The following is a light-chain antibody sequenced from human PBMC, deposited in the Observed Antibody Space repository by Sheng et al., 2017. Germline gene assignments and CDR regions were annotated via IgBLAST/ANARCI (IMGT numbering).Light chain of an antibody. CDR1: SSNIGAGYD. CDR3: SSYAGSNKGV. V-gene: IGLV1-40*01. J-gene: IGLJ3*02. CDR2: GNS. Sequence: QSVLTQPPSVSGAPGQRVTISCTGSSSNIGAGYDVHWYQQLPGTAPKLLIYGNSNRPSGVPDRFSGSKSGNTASLTVSGLQAEDEADYYCSSYAGSNKGVFGGGTKLTV.